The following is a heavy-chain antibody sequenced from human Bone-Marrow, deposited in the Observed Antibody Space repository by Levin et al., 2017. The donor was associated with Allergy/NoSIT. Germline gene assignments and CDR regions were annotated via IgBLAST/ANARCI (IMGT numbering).Heavy chain of an antibody. D-gene: IGHD3-16*01. CDR1: GVSITNSY. Sequence: SETLSLTCNVSGVSITNSYWNWIRQPPGKGLEWIGYVYNTGSTNYNPSLKSRVSISVDTSKSLFSLKLSSVSSVDTAVYYCASSQIYGPYDSWGQGILVSVSS. CDR2: VYNTGST. CDR3: ASSQIYGPYDS. V-gene: IGHV4-59*01. J-gene: IGHJ5*02.